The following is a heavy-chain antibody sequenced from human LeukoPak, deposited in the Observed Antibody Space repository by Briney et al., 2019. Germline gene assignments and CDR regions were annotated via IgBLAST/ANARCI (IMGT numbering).Heavy chain of an antibody. CDR3: ARDQEQLEPYYYYYYMDV. D-gene: IGHD1-1*01. CDR2: ISAYNGNT. V-gene: IGHV1-18*01. Sequence: ASVKVSCKASGYTFTSYGISWVRQAPGQGLEWMGWISAYNGNTNYAQKLQGRVTMTTDTSTSTAYMELRSLRSDDTAVCYCARDQEQLEPYYYYYYMDVWGKGTTVTVSS. CDR1: GYTFTSYG. J-gene: IGHJ6*03.